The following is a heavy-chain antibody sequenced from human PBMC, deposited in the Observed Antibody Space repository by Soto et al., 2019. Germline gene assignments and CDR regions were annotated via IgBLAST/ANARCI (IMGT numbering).Heavy chain of an antibody. Sequence: QVQLVESGGSVVQPGRSLRLSCAASGFTFSHFGMHWVRQAPGKGLESVAIIWYDGSHEYYADSVKGRFTISRDNSKNTLSLQMNSRTDEDTALYYCARDSAAGRGLDYWGQGTLVTVSS. J-gene: IGHJ4*02. V-gene: IGHV3-33*01. D-gene: IGHD6-19*01. CDR1: GFTFSHFG. CDR2: IWYDGSHE. CDR3: ARDSAAGRGLDY.